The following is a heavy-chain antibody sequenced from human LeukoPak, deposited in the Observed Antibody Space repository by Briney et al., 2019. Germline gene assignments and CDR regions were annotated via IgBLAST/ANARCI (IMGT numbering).Heavy chain of an antibody. CDR1: GGSISSSSYY. CDR3: ARDLCWGCFDD. J-gene: IGHJ4*02. CDR2: ITSSGGST. V-gene: IGHV3-23*01. Sequence: PSETLSLTCTVSGGSISSSSYYWGWIRQPPGKGLEWVSAITSSGGSTYYGDSVKGRFTISRDNSRNTLYLQMNSLRVDDTAVYYCARDLCWGCFDDWGQGNLVTVSS. D-gene: IGHD3-10*02.